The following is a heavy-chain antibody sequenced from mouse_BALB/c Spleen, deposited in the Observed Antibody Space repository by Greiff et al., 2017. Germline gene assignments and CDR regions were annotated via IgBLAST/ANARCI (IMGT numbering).Heavy chain of an antibody. Sequence: EVKLVESGGGLVKPGGSLKLSCAASGFAFSSYDMSWVRQTPEKRLEWVAYISSGGGSTYYPDTVKGRFTISRDNAKNTLYLQMSSLKSEDTAMYYCARRWLKGAMDYWGQGTSVTVSS. V-gene: IGHV5-12-1*01. CDR1: GFAFSSYD. D-gene: IGHD2-3*01. CDR2: ISSGGGST. J-gene: IGHJ4*01. CDR3: ARRWLKGAMDY.